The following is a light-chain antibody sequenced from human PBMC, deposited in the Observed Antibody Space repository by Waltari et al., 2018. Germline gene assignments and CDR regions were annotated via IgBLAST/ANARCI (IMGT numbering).Light chain of an antibody. Sequence: DIQMTQSPSSLSASVGDRVTITCWASQSISKFLNWYQQRPGKAPRLLIYAASNLHPGVPSRFSGSGSGTDFTLTINNLQPEDSATYYCQPSSTSSWTFGQGTKVEVK. J-gene: IGKJ1*01. CDR2: AAS. CDR3: QPSSTSSWT. CDR1: QSISKF. V-gene: IGKV1-39*01.